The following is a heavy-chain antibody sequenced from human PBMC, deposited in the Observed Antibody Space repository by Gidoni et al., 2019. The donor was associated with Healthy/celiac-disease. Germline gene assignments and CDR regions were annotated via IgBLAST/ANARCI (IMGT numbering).Heavy chain of an antibody. Sequence: EVQLLESGGGLVQPGGSLSLSCAASGFTFSSYAMSWVRQAPGKGLEWVSAISGSGGSTYYADSVKGRFTISRDNSKNTLYLQMNSLRAEDTAVYYCAKGDLPRWSGYLDYWGQGTLVTVSS. CDR2: ISGSGGST. D-gene: IGHD3-3*01. J-gene: IGHJ4*02. CDR1: GFTFSSYA. V-gene: IGHV3-23*01. CDR3: AKGDLPRWSGYLDY.